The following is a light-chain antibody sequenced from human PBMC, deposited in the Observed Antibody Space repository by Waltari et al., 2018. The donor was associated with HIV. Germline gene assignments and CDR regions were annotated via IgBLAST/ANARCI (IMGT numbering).Light chain of an antibody. CDR3: QQYNSYPLT. Sequence: DIQMTQSPSTLSASVGDRATITCRASQSISTWLAWYQQKPGEAPELLIYKASTLESGVPSRFSGSGSGTEFTLTISSLQPDDFATYYCQQYNSYPLTFGGGTKVEIK. J-gene: IGKJ4*01. CDR2: KAS. CDR1: QSISTW. V-gene: IGKV1-5*03.